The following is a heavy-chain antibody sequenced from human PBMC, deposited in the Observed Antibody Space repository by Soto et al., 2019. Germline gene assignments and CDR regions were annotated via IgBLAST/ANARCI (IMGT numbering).Heavy chain of an antibody. J-gene: IGHJ6*02. D-gene: IGHD5-18*01. CDR3: ARIPRYSFPSSDDLDSCGQGTLVTVSSDG. Sequence: QVQLVQSGAEVKKPGSSVKVSCKASGGTFSSYAISWVRQAPGQGLEWMGGIIPIFGTANYAEKFQGRLTVTADGLTNTAFMALNSLTSDDTAVYYCARIPRYSFPSSDDLDSCGQGTLVTVSSDGWGQGTTVTVSS. CDR1: GGTFSSYA. CDR2: IIPIFGTA. V-gene: IGHV1-69*01.